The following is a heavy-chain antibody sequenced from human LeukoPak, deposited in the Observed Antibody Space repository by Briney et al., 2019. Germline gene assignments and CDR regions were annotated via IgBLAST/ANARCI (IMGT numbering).Heavy chain of an antibody. CDR2: IIPILGIA. J-gene: IGHJ4*02. D-gene: IGHD1-26*01. CDR1: GGTFSSYA. Sequence: SVNVSCKASGGTFSSYAIIWVRQSPGQGLEWMGRIIPILGIANYAQKFQGRVTITADKSTSTAYMELSSLRSEDTAVYYCARGHIVGQMDSWGQGTLVTVSS. CDR3: ARGHIVGQMDS. V-gene: IGHV1-69*04.